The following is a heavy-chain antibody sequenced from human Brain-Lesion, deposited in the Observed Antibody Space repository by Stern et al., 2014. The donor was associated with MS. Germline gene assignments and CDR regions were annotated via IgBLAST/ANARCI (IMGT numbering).Heavy chain of an antibody. CDR1: GGSISSGGYY. D-gene: IGHD2-2*01. CDR2: IFNSGST. J-gene: IGHJ6*02. Sequence: VQLVESGPGLVKPSQTLSLSCTVSGGSISSGGYYWSWIRQPAGKGLEWIGRIFNSGSTSYNPSLQSPVPISIDTAKNQFSLRLNPMTAADTAVYYCARGRVVPGFQYYATDVWGQGTTVIVSS. V-gene: IGHV4-61*02. CDR3: ARGRVVPGFQYYATDV.